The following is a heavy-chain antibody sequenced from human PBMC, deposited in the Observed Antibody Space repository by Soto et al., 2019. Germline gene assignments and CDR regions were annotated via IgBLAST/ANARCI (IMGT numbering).Heavy chain of an antibody. CDR1: GYTFTSYD. D-gene: IGHD4-17*01. J-gene: IGHJ6*03. Sequence: GASVKVSCKASGYTFTSYDINWVRQATAQGFEWMGWMNPNSGNTGYARKFQGRVSMTRNASISTAYMELSSLRSEDTAVYYCARGSDYGDYRLLYYYYYYMDVWGKGTTVTVSS. CDR2: MNPNSGNT. CDR3: ARGSDYGDYRLLYYYYYYMDV. V-gene: IGHV1-8*01.